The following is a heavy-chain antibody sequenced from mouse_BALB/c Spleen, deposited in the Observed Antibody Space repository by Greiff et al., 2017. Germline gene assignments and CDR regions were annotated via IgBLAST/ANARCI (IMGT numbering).Heavy chain of an antibody. CDR3: ARSTMITHYYAMDY. D-gene: IGHD2-4*01. CDR1: GFTFSSFG. Sequence: EVMLVESGGGLVQPGGSRKLSCAASGFTFSSFGMHWVRQAPEKGLEWVAYISSGSSTIYYADTVKGRFTISRDNPKNTLFLQMTSLRSEDTAMYYCARSTMITHYYAMDYWGQGTSVTVSS. V-gene: IGHV5-17*02. J-gene: IGHJ4*01. CDR2: ISSGSSTI.